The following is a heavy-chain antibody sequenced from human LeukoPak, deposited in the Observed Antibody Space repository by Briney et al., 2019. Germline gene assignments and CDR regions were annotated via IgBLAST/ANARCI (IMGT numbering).Heavy chain of an antibody. Sequence: GGSLRLSCAASGFSFSSHSLNWVRQGPGEGLEWVSSVSSSSSDIYYAVSVKGRFTISRDNAKNSLFLQMDSLRAEDTAVYYCARETRDGYNYGYWGQGTLVTVSS. J-gene: IGHJ4*02. CDR3: ARETRDGYNYGY. CDR1: GFSFSSHS. D-gene: IGHD5-24*01. V-gene: IGHV3-21*01. CDR2: VSSSSSDI.